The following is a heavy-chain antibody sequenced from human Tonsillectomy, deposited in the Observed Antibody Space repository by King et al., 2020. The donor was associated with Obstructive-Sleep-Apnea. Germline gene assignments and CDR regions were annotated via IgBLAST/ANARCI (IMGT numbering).Heavy chain of an antibody. CDR2: INHSGST. V-gene: IGHV4-34*01. J-gene: IGHJ4*02. D-gene: IGHD1-26*01. CDR3: AIPSYSGSYYFDY. Sequence: QVQLQQWGAGLLKPSETLSLTCAVYGGSFSGYYWSWIRQPPGKGLEWMGEINHSGSTNYNPSLKSRVTISVDTSKNQFSLKLSSVTAADTAVYYCAIPSYSGSYYFDYWGQGTLVTVSS. CDR1: GGSFSGYY.